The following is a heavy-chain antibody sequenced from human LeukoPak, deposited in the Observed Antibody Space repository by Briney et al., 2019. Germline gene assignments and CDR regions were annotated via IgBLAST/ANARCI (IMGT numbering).Heavy chain of an antibody. J-gene: IGHJ4*02. Sequence: GGSLRLSCAVSGFTFSSYAVTWVRQAPGKGLEGVAAISGTGGNTEYADSVKGRFTISRDNSKNTLYLQMNSLRAEDTAVYYCASYFHYGDYASLWYWGQGTLVTVSS. D-gene: IGHD4-17*01. V-gene: IGHV3-23*01. CDR1: GFTFSSYA. CDR2: ISGTGGNT. CDR3: ASYFHYGDYASLWY.